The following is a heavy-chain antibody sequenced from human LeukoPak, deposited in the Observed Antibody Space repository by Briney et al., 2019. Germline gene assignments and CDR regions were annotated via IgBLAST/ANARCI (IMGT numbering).Heavy chain of an antibody. Sequence: PGRSLRLSCAASGFTFSSHGMHWVRQAPGKGLEWVAVIWYDGSNKYYADSVKGRFTISRDNSKNTLYLQMNSLRAEDTVVYYCARTGATNAFDIWGQGTMVTVSS. CDR3: ARTGATNAFDI. CDR1: GFTFSSHG. CDR2: IWYDGSNK. D-gene: IGHD1-26*01. V-gene: IGHV3-33*01. J-gene: IGHJ3*02.